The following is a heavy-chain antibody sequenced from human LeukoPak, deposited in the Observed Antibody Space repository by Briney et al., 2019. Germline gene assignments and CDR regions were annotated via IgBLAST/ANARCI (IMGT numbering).Heavy chain of an antibody. J-gene: IGHJ2*01. CDR3: ARDPRIAVAGRHWYFDL. CDR1: GGSISSYY. D-gene: IGHD6-19*01. V-gene: IGHV4-59*12. Sequence: SETLSLTCTVSGGSISSYYWSWIRQPPGKGLEWIGYIYYSGSTYYNPSLKSRVTISVDTSKNQFSLKLSSVTAADTAVYYCARDPRIAVAGRHWYFDLWGRGTLVTVSS. CDR2: IYYSGST.